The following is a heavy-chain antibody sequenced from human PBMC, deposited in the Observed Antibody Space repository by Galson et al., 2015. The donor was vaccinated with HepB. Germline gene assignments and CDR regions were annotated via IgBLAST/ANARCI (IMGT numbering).Heavy chain of an antibody. CDR1: GFTFSSYS. CDR3: ARAAAAGNDAFNI. V-gene: IGHV3-21*01. D-gene: IGHD6-13*01. J-gene: IGHJ3*02. Sequence: SLRLSCAASGFTFSSYSMNWVRQAPGKGLEWVSSISSSSSYIYYADSVKGRFTISIDNAKNSLYLQMNSLRAEDTAVYYCARAAAAGNDAFNIWGQGTMVTVSS. CDR2: ISSSSSYI.